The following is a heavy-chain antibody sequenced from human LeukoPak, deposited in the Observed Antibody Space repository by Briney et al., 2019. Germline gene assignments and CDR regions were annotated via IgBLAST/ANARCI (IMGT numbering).Heavy chain of an antibody. CDR1: GYTFTSYY. D-gene: IGHD1-26*01. Sequence: ASVKVSCKASGYTFTSYYMHWVRQAPGQGLEWMGIINPSGGSTSYAQKFQGRVTMTRETSTSTVYMELSSLRSEDTAVYYCARISGSYYDSIWGQGTLVTVSS. CDR2: INPSGGST. J-gene: IGHJ4*02. CDR3: ARISGSYYDSI. V-gene: IGHV1-46*01.